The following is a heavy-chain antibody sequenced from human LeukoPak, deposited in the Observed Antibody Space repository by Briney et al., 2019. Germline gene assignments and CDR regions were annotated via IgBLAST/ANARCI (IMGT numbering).Heavy chain of an antibody. CDR2: MNPNSGNT. CDR3: ARGSRVKRWLQLLISLGNYYFDY. CDR1: GYTFTSYD. V-gene: IGHV1-8*01. Sequence: ASVKVSCKASGYTFTSYDINWVRQATGQGLEWMGWMNPNSGNTGYAQKFQGRVTMTRNTSISTAYMELSSLRSEDTAVYYCARGSRVKRWLQLLISLGNYYFDYWGQGTLVTVSS. J-gene: IGHJ4*02. D-gene: IGHD5-24*01.